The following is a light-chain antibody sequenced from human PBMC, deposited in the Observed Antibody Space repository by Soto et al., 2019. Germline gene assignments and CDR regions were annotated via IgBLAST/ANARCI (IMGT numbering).Light chain of an antibody. CDR3: SSYTSSSVV. J-gene: IGLJ2*01. V-gene: IGLV2-14*01. Sequence: QSALTQPASVSGSXXQSITXXCTGTSSDVGGYNYVSWYQQHPGKAPKLMIYDVSNRPSGVSNRFSGSKSGNTASLTISGLQAEDEADYYCSSYTSSSVVFGGGTKLTVL. CDR1: SSDVGGYNY. CDR2: DVS.